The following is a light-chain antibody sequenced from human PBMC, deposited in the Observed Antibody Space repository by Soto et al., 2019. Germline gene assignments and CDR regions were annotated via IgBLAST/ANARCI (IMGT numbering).Light chain of an antibody. CDR1: QSISSW. CDR2: KAS. Sequence: DIQMTQSPSTLSASVGDRVTITCRASQSISSWLAWYQQKPGKAPKLLIYKASSLESGVPSRFRGSGSGTDFTLTISSLQPDDFATYYCQQYNSSPTFGQGTKVEIK. CDR3: QQYNSSPT. J-gene: IGKJ1*01. V-gene: IGKV1-5*03.